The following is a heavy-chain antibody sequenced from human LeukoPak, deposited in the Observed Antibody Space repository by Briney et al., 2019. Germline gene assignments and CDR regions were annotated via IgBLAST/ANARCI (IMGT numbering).Heavy chain of an antibody. V-gene: IGHV4-59*12. D-gene: IGHD6-13*01. J-gene: IGHJ4*02. CDR1: GGSISSYY. Sequence: SSETLSLTCTVSGGSISSYYWSWIRQPPGKGLEWIGYIYYSGSTNYNPSLKSRVTISVDTSKNQFSLKLSSVTAADTAVYYCARDPSAAGPPFDYWGQGTLVTVSS. CDR2: IYYSGST. CDR3: ARDPSAAGPPFDY.